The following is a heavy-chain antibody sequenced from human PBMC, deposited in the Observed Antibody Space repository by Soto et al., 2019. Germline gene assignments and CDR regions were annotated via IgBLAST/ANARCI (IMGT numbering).Heavy chain of an antibody. D-gene: IGHD6-13*01. Sequence: GGSLRLSCAASGFTFRSFTMNWVRQAPGKGLEWVSTISSNSAYIYYTDALRGRFTISRDNAKNSLHLQRNSLRAEDTAVYYCTRDASRDSSARGWFDPWGPGTLVTVSS. CDR2: ISSNSAYI. CDR1: GFTFRSFT. CDR3: TRDASRDSSARGWFDP. J-gene: IGHJ5*02. V-gene: IGHV3-21*01.